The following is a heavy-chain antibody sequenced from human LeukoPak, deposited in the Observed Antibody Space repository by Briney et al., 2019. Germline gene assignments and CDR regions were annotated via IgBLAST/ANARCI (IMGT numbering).Heavy chain of an antibody. V-gene: IGHV3-30*02. CDR1: GLRFSTYG. D-gene: IGHD1-1*01. CDR2: IRHDGTND. Sequence: GGSLRLSCAASGLRFSTYGMHWVRQAPGKGLEWVAYIRHDGTNDHYADSVKGRFTISRDNSKNTLYLQMYSLRAEDTAVYYCAKVEGASKASVYWGQGALVTVSS. J-gene: IGHJ4*02. CDR3: AKVEGASKASVY.